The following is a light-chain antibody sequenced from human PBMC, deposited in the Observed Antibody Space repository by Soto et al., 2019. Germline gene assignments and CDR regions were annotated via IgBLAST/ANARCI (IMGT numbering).Light chain of an antibody. V-gene: IGKV3-20*01. CDR3: QQYGNSPVT. Sequence: EIVLTQSPGTLSLSPGERATLSCRASQSVSSSYLAWYQQRPGQAPRLLIYGASNRATGIPDRFSGSGSGTDFTLTISRLEPEDFAVYFCQQYGNSPVTFGGGTKVDSK. CDR1: QSVSSSY. J-gene: IGKJ4*01. CDR2: GAS.